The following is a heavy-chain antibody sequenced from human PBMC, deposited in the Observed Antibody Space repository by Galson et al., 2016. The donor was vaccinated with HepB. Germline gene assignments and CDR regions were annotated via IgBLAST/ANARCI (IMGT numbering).Heavy chain of an antibody. CDR2: IYYSGST. CDR3: ARGGGYDYIWGSYRYLGAFDI. J-gene: IGHJ3*02. D-gene: IGHD3-16*02. CDR1: GGSISSGDYY. V-gene: IGHV4-30-4*01. Sequence: LSLTCTVSGGSISSGDYYWSWIRRPPGKGLEWIGYIYYSGSTYYNPSLKSRLTISVDTSKKQFSLKLSSVTAADTAVYYCARGGGYDYIWGSYRYLGAFDIWGQGTMVTVSS.